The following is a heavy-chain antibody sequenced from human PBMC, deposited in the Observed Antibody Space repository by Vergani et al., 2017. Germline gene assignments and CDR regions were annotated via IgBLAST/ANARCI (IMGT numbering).Heavy chain of an antibody. V-gene: IGHV4-38-2*02. J-gene: IGHJ4*02. D-gene: IGHD5-18*01. CDR3: ARVTGDSYGYAVDY. CDR1: GYSISSGYY. Sequence: QVQLQESGPGLVKPSETLSLTCTVSGYSISSGYYWGWIRQPPGKGLEWIGSIYHSGSTYYNPSLKSRVTISVDTSKNQFSLKLSSVTAADTAVYYCARVTGDSYGYAVDYWGQGTLVTVSS. CDR2: IYHSGST.